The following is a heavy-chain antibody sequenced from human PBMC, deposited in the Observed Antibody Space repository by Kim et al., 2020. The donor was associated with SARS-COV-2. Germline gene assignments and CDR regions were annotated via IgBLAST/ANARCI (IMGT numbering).Heavy chain of an antibody. CDR3: AKAKGDFWSGYPFDY. J-gene: IGHJ4*02. Sequence: DSGKGRFTISRDNAKNSLYLQMNSMRAEDTALYYCAKAKGDFWSGYPFDYWGQGTLVTVSS. V-gene: IGHV3-9*01. D-gene: IGHD3-3*01.